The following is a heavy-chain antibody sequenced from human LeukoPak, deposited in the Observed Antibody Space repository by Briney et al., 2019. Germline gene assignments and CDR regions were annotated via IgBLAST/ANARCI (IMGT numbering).Heavy chain of an antibody. CDR2: IYYSGST. CDR1: GGSISSSSYY. Sequence: SETLSLACTVSGGSISSSSYYWGWIRQPPGKGLEWIGSIYYSGSTYYNPSLKSRVTISVDTSKNQFSLKLSSVTAVDTAVYYCARVGGGELPGGPLWGQGTMVTVSS. V-gene: IGHV4-39*01. J-gene: IGHJ3*01. CDR3: ARVGGGELPGGPL. D-gene: IGHD1-26*01.